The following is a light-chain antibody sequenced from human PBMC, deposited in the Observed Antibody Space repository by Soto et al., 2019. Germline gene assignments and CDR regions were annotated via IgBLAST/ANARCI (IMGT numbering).Light chain of an antibody. CDR1: SSDVGGYNY. CDR3: DSYTSSRAYV. Sequence: QSALTQPASVSGSPGQSITISCPGTSSDVGGYNYVSWYQQQAGKAPNLIIHEVSNRPSGVSNRFSGSKSGNTASLTISGLQAEDEANYYCDSYTSSRAYVFGIGTKVTVL. CDR2: EVS. V-gene: IGLV2-14*01. J-gene: IGLJ1*01.